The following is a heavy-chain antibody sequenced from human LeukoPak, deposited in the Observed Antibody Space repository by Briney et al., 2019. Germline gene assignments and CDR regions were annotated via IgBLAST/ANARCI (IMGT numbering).Heavy chain of an antibody. J-gene: IGHJ3*02. CDR1: GFTFSGYS. CDR3: AREEWELPFDAFDI. Sequence: GGSLRLSCAASGFTFSGYSMNWVRQAPGKGLEWVSYISSSSSTIYYADSVKGRFTISRDNAKNSLYLQMNSLRAEDTAVYYCAREEWELPFDAFDIWGQGTMVTVSS. CDR2: ISSSSSTI. D-gene: IGHD1-26*01. V-gene: IGHV3-48*01.